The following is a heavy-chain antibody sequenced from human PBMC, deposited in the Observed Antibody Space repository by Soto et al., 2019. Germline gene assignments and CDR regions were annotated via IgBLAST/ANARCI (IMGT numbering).Heavy chain of an antibody. Sequence: GGSLRLSCAASGFTFSDYYMSWIRQAPGKGLEWVSYISSSGSTIYYADSVKGRFTISRDNAKNSLYLQMNSLRAEDTAVYYCARDRKDYYGSGSYYIFWFDPWGQGTLVTVSS. V-gene: IGHV3-11*01. CDR1: GFTFSDYY. D-gene: IGHD3-10*01. J-gene: IGHJ5*02. CDR2: ISSSGSTI. CDR3: ARDRKDYYGSGSYYIFWFDP.